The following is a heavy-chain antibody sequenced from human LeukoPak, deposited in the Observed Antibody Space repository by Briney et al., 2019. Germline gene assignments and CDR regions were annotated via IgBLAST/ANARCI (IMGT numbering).Heavy chain of an antibody. J-gene: IGHJ5*02. V-gene: IGHV3-30*18. D-gene: IGHD5-18*01. Sequence: GGSLRLSCAASGFTFSPFGMNWVRQAPGKGLEWVAVISYDGSNKYYADSVKGRFTISRDNSKNTLYLQMNSLRAEDTAVYYCAKELRGYSYGLRNNWFDPWGQGTLVTVSS. CDR2: ISYDGSNK. CDR3: AKELRGYSYGLRNNWFDP. CDR1: GFTFSPFG.